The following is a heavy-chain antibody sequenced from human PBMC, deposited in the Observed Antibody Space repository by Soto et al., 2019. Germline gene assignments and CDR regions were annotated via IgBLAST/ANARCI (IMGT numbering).Heavy chain of an antibody. CDR1: GFTFNTFA. CDR3: AKGFIVVVTAIRPDDTCGV. CDR2: ISGSGGTT. Sequence: EVQLLESGGGLVHTGGSLRLSCAASGFTFNTFAINWVRQAPGKGLEWVASISGSGGTTYYADSVKGRFTISRDTSKNTLYLQMNSLSAEDTAVYYCAKGFIVVVTAIRPDDTCGVWGQGTMVTVSS. V-gene: IGHV3-23*01. J-gene: IGHJ3*01. D-gene: IGHD2-21*02.